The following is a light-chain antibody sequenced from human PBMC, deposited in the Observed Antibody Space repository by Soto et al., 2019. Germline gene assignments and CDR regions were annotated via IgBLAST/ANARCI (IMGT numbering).Light chain of an antibody. CDR2: EVS. Sequence: QSSLTQPSSLSVAPGQSITVSCTGTISDVGGYNSGSWYQQHPGKPPKLIIYEVSNRPSGVSDRFSGSKSGNTASLTISGLQAEDEADYYCSSYTSTSSYVFATGTKVTV. CDR1: ISDVGGYNS. V-gene: IGLV2-14*03. CDR3: SSYTSTSSYV. J-gene: IGLJ1*01.